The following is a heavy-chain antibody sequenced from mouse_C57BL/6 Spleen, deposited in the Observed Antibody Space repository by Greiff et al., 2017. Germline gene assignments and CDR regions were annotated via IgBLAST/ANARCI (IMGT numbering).Heavy chain of an antibody. CDR1: GFNINDYY. D-gene: IGHD1-1*01. J-gene: IGHJ2*01. V-gene: IGHV14-1*01. CDR2: IDPEDGDT. Sequence: VQLQQSGAELVRPGASVKLSCTASGFNINDYYMHWVKQRPEQGLEWIGRIDPEDGDTAYAPKFQGKATMTADTSSNTAYLQRSSLTSEDTAVYYSTTGITTVHGFDYWGQGTTLIVSS. CDR3: TTGITTVHGFDY.